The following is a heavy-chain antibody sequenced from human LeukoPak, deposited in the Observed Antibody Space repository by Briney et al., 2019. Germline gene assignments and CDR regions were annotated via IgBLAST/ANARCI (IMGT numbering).Heavy chain of an antibody. J-gene: IGHJ5*02. D-gene: IGHD2-2*01. CDR3: ARVVVPAAIWFDP. Sequence: GGSLRLSCTACGFTFSSYSMNWVRQAPGKGLEWLSSISSSSSYIYYADSVKGRFTISRDNAKNSLYLQMNSLRAEDTAVYYCARVVVPAAIWFDPWGQGSLVTVSS. V-gene: IGHV3-21*01. CDR1: GFTFSSYS. CDR2: ISSSSSYI.